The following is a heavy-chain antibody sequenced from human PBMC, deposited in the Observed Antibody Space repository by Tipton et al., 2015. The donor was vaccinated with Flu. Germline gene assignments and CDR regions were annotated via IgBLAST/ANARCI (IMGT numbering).Heavy chain of an antibody. V-gene: IGHV6-1*01. CDR1: GDSVSSTSVV. CDR2: TYYRSEWRN. Sequence: GLVKPSQTLSLTCAISGDSVSSTSVVWDWIRQSPSRGLEWLGRTYYRSEWRNDYAVSVKSRITVNPDTSKNQFSLHLDSVTSDDTAVYYCARSRGGGYYKPFDYWGQGTLVTVSS. J-gene: IGHJ4*02. D-gene: IGHD2-21*01. CDR3: ARSRGGGYYKPFDY.